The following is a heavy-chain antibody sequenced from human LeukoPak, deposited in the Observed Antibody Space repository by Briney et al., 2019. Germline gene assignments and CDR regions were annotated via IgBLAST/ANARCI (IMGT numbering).Heavy chain of an antibody. CDR3: ARNRDGYNSFDY. Sequence: PSETLSLTCTVSGGSINNGGYYWSWIRQHPGKGLEWIGYIYYSGSSYYNPSLKSRVTISVDTSKNHFSLKLSSVTAADTAVYYCARNRDGYNSFDYWGQGTLVTVSS. J-gene: IGHJ4*02. D-gene: IGHD5-24*01. V-gene: IGHV4-31*03. CDR1: GGSINNGGYY. CDR2: IYYSGSS.